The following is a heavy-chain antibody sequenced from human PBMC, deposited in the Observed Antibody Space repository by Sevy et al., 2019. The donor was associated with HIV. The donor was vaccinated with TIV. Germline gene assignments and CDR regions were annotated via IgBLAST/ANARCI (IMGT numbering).Heavy chain of an antibody. CDR1: GFTFSDYH. D-gene: IGHD3-22*01. J-gene: IGHJ3*02. Sequence: GGSLRLSCAASGFTFSDYHMDWVRQAPGKGLECVGRSRKRAHSYSTEYAESLRGRFSISRDDSKSSVFLQMNSLKTEDTAVYYGARVGYHDSRDYSFDGFDIWGQGTMVTVSS. V-gene: IGHV3-72*01. CDR2: SRKRAHSYST. CDR3: ARVGYHDSRDYSFDGFDI.